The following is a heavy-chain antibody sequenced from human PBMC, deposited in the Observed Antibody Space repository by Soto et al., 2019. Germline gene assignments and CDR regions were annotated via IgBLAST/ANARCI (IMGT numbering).Heavy chain of an antibody. CDR3: ARGPYGDYDLKFDY. D-gene: IGHD4-17*01. J-gene: IGHJ4*02. CDR1: GGSISSGGYY. Sequence: QVQLQESGPGLVKPSQTLSLTCTVSGGSISSGGYYWSWIRQHPGKGLECIGYIYYSGSTYYNPSLKSRVTISVDPSKNQFSLKLSSVTAADTAVYYCARGPYGDYDLKFDYWGQGTLVTVSS. CDR2: IYYSGST. V-gene: IGHV4-31*03.